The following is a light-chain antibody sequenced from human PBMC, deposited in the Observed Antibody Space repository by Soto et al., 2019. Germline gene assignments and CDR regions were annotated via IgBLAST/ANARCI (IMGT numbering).Light chain of an antibody. J-gene: IGLJ1*01. CDR1: SGFVGSFSL. V-gene: IGLV2-14*02. CDR2: EVN. Sequence: QSALAQPASVSGSPGQSITISCTGTSGFVGSFSLVSWYQHHPGKAPKLMVYEVNKRPSGVPDRFSGSKSGNTASLTVSGLQAEDEADYYCTSHAGTINFPYIFGTGTKVTVL. CDR3: TSHAGTINFPYI.